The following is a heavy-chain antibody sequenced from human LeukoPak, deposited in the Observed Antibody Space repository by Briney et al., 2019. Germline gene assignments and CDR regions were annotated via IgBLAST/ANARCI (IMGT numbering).Heavy chain of an antibody. CDR1: GFTFKNYD. J-gene: IGHJ4*02. CDR3: ARDEGTAIYFDY. V-gene: IGHV3-30*02. Sequence: GGSPRLSCAASGFTFKNYDMHWVRQTPGKGLEWVAFTRYDGGDKYYLDSVKGRFTISRDNSKNTLYLQMNSLRAEDTAVYYCARDEGTAIYFDYWGQGTLVTVSS. CDR2: TRYDGGDK. D-gene: IGHD1-7*01.